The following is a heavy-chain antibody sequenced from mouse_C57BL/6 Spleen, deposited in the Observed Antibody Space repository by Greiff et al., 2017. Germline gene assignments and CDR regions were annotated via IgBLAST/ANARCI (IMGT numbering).Heavy chain of an antibody. CDR3: ARYPFDYH. J-gene: IGHJ3*01. CDR2: IYPGDGDT. D-gene: IGHD2-4*01. V-gene: IGHV1-82*01. CDR1: GYAFSSSW. Sequence: QVQLQQSGPELVKPGASVKISCKASGYAFSSSWMNWVKQRPGKGLEWIGRIYPGDGDTNYNGKFKGKATLTADKSSSTAYMQLSSLTSEDSAVYFCARYPFDYHWGQGTLVTVSA.